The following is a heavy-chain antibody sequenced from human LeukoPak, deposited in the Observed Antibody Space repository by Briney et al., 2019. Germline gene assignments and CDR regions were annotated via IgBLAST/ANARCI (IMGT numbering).Heavy chain of an antibody. CDR2: MNPNSGNT. D-gene: IGHD3-22*01. Sequence: APVKVSCKASGYTFTSYDINWVRQATGQGLEWMGWMNPNSGNTGYAQKFQGRVTITRNTSISTAYMELSSLRSEDTAVYYCARVSYYYDSSGYSLYYWGQGTLVTVSS. CDR3: ARVSYYYDSSGYSLYY. V-gene: IGHV1-8*03. CDR1: GYTFTSYD. J-gene: IGHJ4*02.